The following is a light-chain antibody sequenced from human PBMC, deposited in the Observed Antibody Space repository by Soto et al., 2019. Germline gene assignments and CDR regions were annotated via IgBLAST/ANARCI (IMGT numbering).Light chain of an antibody. CDR1: SSNIGAGYD. CDR2: GNN. CDR3: QSYDSTLSGSV. Sequence: QSVLTQPPSVSGAPGQRITISCTGSSSNIGAGYDVHWYQQLPGTAPKLLIYGNNNRPSGVPDRFSGSKSGTSASLAITGLQADDDADYYCQSYDSTLSGSVFGGGTQLTVL. J-gene: IGLJ7*01. V-gene: IGLV1-40*01.